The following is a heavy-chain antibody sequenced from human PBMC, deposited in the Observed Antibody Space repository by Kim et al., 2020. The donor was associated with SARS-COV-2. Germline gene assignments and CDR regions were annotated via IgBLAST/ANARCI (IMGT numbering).Heavy chain of an antibody. Sequence: GGSLRLSCAASGFTFSSYVMNWVRQAPGKGLEWASYISSSGSTIYYADSVKGRFTISRDNAKNSLYLQMNSLRAEDTAVYYCARDGPYYYGSASYCSYVPGGAFDIWGQGTMVTVSS. CDR3: ARDGPYYYGSASYCSYVPGGAFDI. J-gene: IGHJ3*02. CDR1: GFTFSSYV. V-gene: IGHV3-48*03. D-gene: IGHD3-10*01. CDR2: ISSSGSTI.